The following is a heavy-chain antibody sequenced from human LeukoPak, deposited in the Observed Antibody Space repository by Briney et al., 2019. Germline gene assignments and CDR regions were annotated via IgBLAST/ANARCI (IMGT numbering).Heavy chain of an antibody. J-gene: IGHJ6*03. CDR3: ARSSSFNYYYYMDV. CDR1: GFTFSTNP. V-gene: IGHV3-21*01. CDR2: ISSSSSYI. Sequence: PGGSLRLSCAASGFTFSTNPMSWVRQAPGKGLEWVSSISSSSSYIYYADSVKGRFTISRDNAKNSLYLQMNSLRAEDTAVYYCARSSSFNYYYYMDVWGKGTTVTVSS. D-gene: IGHD6-13*01.